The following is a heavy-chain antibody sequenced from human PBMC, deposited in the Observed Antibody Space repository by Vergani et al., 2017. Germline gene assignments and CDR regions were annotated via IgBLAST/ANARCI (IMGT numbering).Heavy chain of an antibody. Sequence: VQLVESGGGLVKPGGSLRLSCAASGFTFSDYYMHWVRQAPGKGLEWVSGISWNSGSIGYADSVKGRFTISRDNAKNCLYLQMNSLRAEDTALYYCAKGSVAAAGLFDYWGQGTLVTVSS. CDR1: GFTFSDYY. CDR2: ISWNSGSI. V-gene: IGHV3-9*01. CDR3: AKGSVAAAGLFDY. D-gene: IGHD6-13*01. J-gene: IGHJ4*02.